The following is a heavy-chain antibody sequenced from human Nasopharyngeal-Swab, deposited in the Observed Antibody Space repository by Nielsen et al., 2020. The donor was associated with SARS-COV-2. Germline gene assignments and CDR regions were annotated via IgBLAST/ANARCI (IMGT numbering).Heavy chain of an antibody. V-gene: IGHV1-8*03. Sequence: WVRQAPGQGLEWMGWMNPNSGNTGYAQKFQGRVTITRNTSISTAYMELSSLRSEDTAVYYCALPSAAYYYYGMDVWGRGTTVTVSS. D-gene: IGHD2-2*01. J-gene: IGHJ6*02. CDR3: ALPSAAYYYYGMDV. CDR2: MNPNSGNT.